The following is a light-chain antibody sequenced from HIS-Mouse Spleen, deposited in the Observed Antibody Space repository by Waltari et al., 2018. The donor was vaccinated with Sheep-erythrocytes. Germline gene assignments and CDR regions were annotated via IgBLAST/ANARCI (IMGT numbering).Light chain of an antibody. CDR3: MQALQTPQT. CDR1: QSVSSY. V-gene: IGKV3-11*01. J-gene: IGKJ1*01. Sequence: EIVLTQSPATLSLSPGERATLPCRASQSVSSYLAWYQQKPGQAPRLLIYDASNRATGIPARFSGSGSGTDFTLKISRVEAEDVGVYYCMQALQTPQTFGQGTKVEIK. CDR2: DAS.